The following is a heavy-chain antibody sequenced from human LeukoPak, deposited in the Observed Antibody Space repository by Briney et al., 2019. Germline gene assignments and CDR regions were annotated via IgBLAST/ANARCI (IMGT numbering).Heavy chain of an antibody. D-gene: IGHD6-13*01. J-gene: IGHJ4*02. V-gene: IGHV1-2*02. CDR3: ARVGSSSWTGGDFDY. CDR2: INCNSGGT. Sequence: ASVKVSCKASGYTFTGYYMHWVRQAPGQGLEWMGWINCNSGGTKYSQKFQGRVTMTRDTSISTVYMELNSLRSDDTAVYYCARVGSSSWTGGDFDYWGQGTLVTVSS. CDR1: GYTFTGYY.